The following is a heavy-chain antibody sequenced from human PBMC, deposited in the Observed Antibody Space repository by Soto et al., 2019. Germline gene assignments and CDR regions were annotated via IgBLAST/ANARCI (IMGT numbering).Heavy chain of an antibody. V-gene: IGHV3-13*01. Sequence: PWGSLRLSCAASGFTFSSYDMHWVRQATGKVLEWVSAIGTAGDTYYPGSVKGRFTISGENVKNSLYLQMNSLRAGDTAVYYCAREARSVVEKTPKSGMDGWGQGTMVT. J-gene: IGHJ6*02. CDR2: IGTAGDT. CDR3: AREARSVVEKTPKSGMDG. CDR1: GFTFSSYD. D-gene: IGHD2-15*01.